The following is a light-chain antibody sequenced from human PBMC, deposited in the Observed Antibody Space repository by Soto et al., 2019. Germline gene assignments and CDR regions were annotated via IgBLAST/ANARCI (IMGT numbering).Light chain of an antibody. CDR1: SSDVGGYNY. Sequence: QSVLTQPASVSGSPGQSITISCTGTSSDVGGYNYVSWYQLHPVKAPKLMIYEVNNRPSGVSNRFSGSKSANTASLTISGLQDEDEADYYCSSYTNSSTVVFGGGTKLTVL. CDR2: EVN. V-gene: IGLV2-14*03. J-gene: IGLJ2*01. CDR3: SSYTNSSTVV.